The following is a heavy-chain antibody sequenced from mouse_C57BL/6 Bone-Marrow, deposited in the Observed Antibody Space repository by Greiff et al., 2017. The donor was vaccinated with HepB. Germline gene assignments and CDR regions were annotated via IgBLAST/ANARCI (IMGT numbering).Heavy chain of an antibody. D-gene: IGHD4-1*01. Sequence: EVKLMESGGGLVQPGGSLSLSCAASGFTFTDYYMSWVRQPPGKALEWLGFIRNKANGYTTEYSASVKGRFTISRDNSQSILYLQMNALRADDSATYYCARSPPWEMDYWGQGTSVTVSS. V-gene: IGHV7-3*01. CDR3: ARSPPWEMDY. J-gene: IGHJ4*01. CDR2: IRNKANGYTT. CDR1: GFTFTDYY.